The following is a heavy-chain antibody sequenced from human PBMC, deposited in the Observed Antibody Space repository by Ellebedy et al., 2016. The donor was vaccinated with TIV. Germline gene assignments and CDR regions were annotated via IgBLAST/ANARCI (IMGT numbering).Heavy chain of an antibody. CDR1: GGSVSSTRYY. D-gene: IGHD2-21*02. V-gene: IGHV4-39*01. Sequence: MPSETLSLTCSVSGGSVSSTRYYWAWIRQPPGKGLEWIGSVYYSGSPSYNPSFKSRVTLSADTSKNQFSLHLRTVAAADTAVYYCARTDPWQPIDDWGQGILVSVSS. CDR2: VYYSGSP. CDR3: ARTDPWQPIDD. J-gene: IGHJ4*02.